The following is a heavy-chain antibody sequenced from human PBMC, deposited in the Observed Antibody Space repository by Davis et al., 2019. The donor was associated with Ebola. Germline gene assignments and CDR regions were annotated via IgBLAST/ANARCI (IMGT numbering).Heavy chain of an antibody. D-gene: IGHD3-3*01. CDR3: ARAVFHEVLDY. J-gene: IGHJ4*02. V-gene: IGHV3-30*04. CDR1: GFTFSNHA. CDR2: TSHNERER. Sequence: GESLKISCVASGFTFSNHAMHWVRQAPGKGLEWVAVTSHNERERFYGESVQGRLTISRDNSENTLYLQMNSLTADDTAVYYCARAVFHEVLDYWGQGTPVTVSS.